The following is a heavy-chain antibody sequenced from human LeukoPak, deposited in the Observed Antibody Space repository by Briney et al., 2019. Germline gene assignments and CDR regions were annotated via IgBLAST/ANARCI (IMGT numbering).Heavy chain of an antibody. CDR2: INPNSGGT. V-gene: IGHV1-2*02. Sequence: GASVKVSCKASGYTFTGYYMRWVRQAPGQGLQWMGWINPNSGGTNYAQKFQGRVTMTRDTSISTAYMELSRLRSDDTAVYYCAREQMVRGVVSGSGRAPYYYYGMDVWGQGTTVTVSS. CDR3: AREQMVRGVVSGSGRAPYYYYGMDV. CDR1: GYTFTGYY. J-gene: IGHJ6*02. D-gene: IGHD3-10*01.